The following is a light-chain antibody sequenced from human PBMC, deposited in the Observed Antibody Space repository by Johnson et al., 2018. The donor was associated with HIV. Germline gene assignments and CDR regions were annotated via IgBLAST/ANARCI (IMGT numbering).Light chain of an antibody. Sequence: QSVLTQPPSVSAAPGQKVTISCSGSSSNIGINYVSWYQQLPGTAPKLLIYDNNERPSGIPDRFSGSKSGTSATLGITGLQTGDEADYYCGTWDNGLITYVFGTGTKVTVL. CDR2: DNN. V-gene: IGLV1-51*01. CDR3: GTWDNGLITYV. J-gene: IGLJ1*01. CDR1: SSNIGINY.